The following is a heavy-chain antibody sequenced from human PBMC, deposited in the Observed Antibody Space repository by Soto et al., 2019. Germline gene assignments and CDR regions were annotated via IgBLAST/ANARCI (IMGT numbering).Heavy chain of an antibody. CDR3: VRGRGYFYDASGYYFDC. V-gene: IGHV4-30-4*01. CDR1: GGSITSHDNY. Sequence: QLQLQESGPGLVKPSETLSLTCAVSGGSITSHDNYWTWIRQAPGKGLEWVGYISYSGNTYYNPSLESRLTISADTSKTQFSLKMNSVTAADTAVYYCVRGRGYFYDASGYYFDCWGQGTLVTVSA. CDR2: ISYSGNT. J-gene: IGHJ4*02. D-gene: IGHD3-22*01.